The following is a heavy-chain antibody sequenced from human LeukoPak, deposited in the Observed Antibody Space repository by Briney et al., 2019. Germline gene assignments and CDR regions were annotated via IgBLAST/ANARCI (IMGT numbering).Heavy chain of an antibody. CDR2: ISSSSSTI. Sequence: GGSLRLSCAASGFTFSSYSMNWVRQAPGKGLEWVSYISSSSSTIYYADSVKGRFTISRDNAKNSLYLQMNSLRAEDTAVYYCARGIALAGTSHFDYWGQGTLVSVPS. CDR3: ARGIALAGTSHFDY. V-gene: IGHV3-48*01. J-gene: IGHJ4*02. CDR1: GFTFSSYS. D-gene: IGHD6-19*01.